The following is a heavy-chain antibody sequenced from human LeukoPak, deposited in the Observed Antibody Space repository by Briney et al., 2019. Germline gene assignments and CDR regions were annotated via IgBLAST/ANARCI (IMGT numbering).Heavy chain of an antibody. D-gene: IGHD4/OR15-4a*01. Sequence: PSETLSLTCAVSGYSISSGYYWGWIRQPPGKGLEWIGSIYHSGSTYYNPSLKSRVTISVDTSKNQFSLKLSSVTAADTAVYYCARELTLHYWGQGTLVTVSS. CDR3: ARELTLHY. CDR1: GYSISSGYY. J-gene: IGHJ4*02. V-gene: IGHV4-38-2*02. CDR2: IYHSGST.